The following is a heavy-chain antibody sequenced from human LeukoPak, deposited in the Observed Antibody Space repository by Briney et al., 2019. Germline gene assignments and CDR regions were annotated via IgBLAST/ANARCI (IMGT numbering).Heavy chain of an antibody. Sequence: SETLSLTCTVSGGSISSGDYYRSWIRQPPGKGLEWIGYIYYSGSTYYNPSLKSRVTISVDTSKNQFSLKLSSVTAADTAVYYCASTSSSSSWFDPWGQGTLVTVSS. CDR1: GGSISSGDYY. V-gene: IGHV4-30-4*01. CDR2: IYYSGST. D-gene: IGHD6-6*01. J-gene: IGHJ5*02. CDR3: ASTSSSSSWFDP.